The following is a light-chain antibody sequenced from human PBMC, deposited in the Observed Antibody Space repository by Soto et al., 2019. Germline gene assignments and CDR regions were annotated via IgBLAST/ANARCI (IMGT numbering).Light chain of an antibody. V-gene: IGKV3-15*01. CDR2: SAS. CDR3: QQYGKGIT. Sequence: EIVMTQSPATLSVSPGGRATLSCRASQSISDTLAWYQQKPGQAPRLLIYSASRGATGFPARFSGSGSGTDFTLTISSLQSEDFAVYYCQQYGKGITFGQGTRLEIK. CDR1: QSISDT. J-gene: IGKJ5*01.